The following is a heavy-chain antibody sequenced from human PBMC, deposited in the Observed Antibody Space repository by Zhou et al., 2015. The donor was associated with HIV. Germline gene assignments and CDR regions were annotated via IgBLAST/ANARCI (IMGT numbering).Heavy chain of an antibody. D-gene: IGHD3-10*01. CDR3: AGYSITMVQGVIITALFYFDY. J-gene: IGHJ4*02. Sequence: QVQLVQSGAEVKKPGSSVKVSCKASGGTFSSYAISWVRQAPGQGLEWMGGISPIFGTANYAQKFQGRVTITADESTSTAYMELSSLRSEDTAVYYCAGYSITMVQGVIITALFYFDYWGQGTLVTVSS. CDR1: GGTFSSYA. CDR2: ISPIFGTA. V-gene: IGHV1-69*01.